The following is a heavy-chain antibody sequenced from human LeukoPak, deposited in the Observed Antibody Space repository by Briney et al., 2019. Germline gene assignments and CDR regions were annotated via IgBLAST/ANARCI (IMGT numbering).Heavy chain of an antibody. D-gene: IGHD1-1*01. CDR2: IIPIFGTA. CDR1: GGTFSSYA. CDR3: ARGVPQYDWNDRVSWFDP. V-gene: IGHV1-69*01. Sequence: ASVKVSCKASGGTFSSYAISWVRQAPGQGFEWMGGIIPIFGTANYAQKFQGRVTITADESTGTAYMELSSLRSEDTAVYYCARGVPQYDWNDRVSWFDPWGQGTLVTVSS. J-gene: IGHJ5*02.